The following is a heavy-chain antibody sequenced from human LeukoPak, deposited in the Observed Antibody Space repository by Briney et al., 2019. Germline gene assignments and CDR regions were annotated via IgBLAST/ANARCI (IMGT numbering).Heavy chain of an antibody. Sequence: GGCLRLSSAASRFTSSRYAMSWVRHAPGKGLGWGSGIGRSGADTYYTDSVKGRFTISRDNSKNTLYLQMNNLRGDDTAVFYCTKDARATPDGFDYWGQGTLVSVSS. CDR3: TKDARATPDGFDY. J-gene: IGHJ4*02. D-gene: IGHD2-15*01. CDR1: RFTSSRYA. CDR2: IGRSGADT. V-gene: IGHV3-23*01.